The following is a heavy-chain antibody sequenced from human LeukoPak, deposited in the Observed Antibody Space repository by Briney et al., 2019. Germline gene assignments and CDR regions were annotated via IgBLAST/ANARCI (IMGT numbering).Heavy chain of an antibody. V-gene: IGHV3-7*01. CDR2: IKQGGSEQ. J-gene: IGHJ4*02. CDR1: GFTMSTYW. CDR3: ASAGTSYGDQFFDY. D-gene: IGHD4-17*01. Sequence: GGSLRLSCAASGFTMSTYWMSWVRQAPGKGLEWVASIKQGGSEQHYVESVKGRFTISRDNVKNSLYLQMNSLRAEDTAVYYCASAGTSYGDQFFDYWGQGTLVTISS.